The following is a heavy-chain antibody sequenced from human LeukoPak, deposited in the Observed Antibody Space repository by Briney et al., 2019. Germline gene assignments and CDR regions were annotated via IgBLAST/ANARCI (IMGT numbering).Heavy chain of an antibody. D-gene: IGHD2-2*01. CDR2: ISAYNGNT. Sequence: ASVKVSCKASGYTFTSYGISWVRQAPGQGLDWMGWISAYNGNTNYAQKLQGRVTMTTDTSTSTAYMELRSLRSDDTAVYYCARERSYCSSTSCHSWFDPWGQGTLVTVSS. V-gene: IGHV1-18*04. CDR1: GYTFTSYG. J-gene: IGHJ5*02. CDR3: ARERSYCSSTSCHSWFDP.